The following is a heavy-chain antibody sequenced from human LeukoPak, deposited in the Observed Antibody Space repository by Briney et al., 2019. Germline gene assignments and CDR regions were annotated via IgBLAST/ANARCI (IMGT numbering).Heavy chain of an antibody. D-gene: IGHD6-13*01. V-gene: IGHV3-15*01. CDR1: GFTFSNAW. CDR3: TREVESIAATGTWGLNYYYYYLDV. J-gene: IGHJ6*03. Sequence: PGGSLRLSCAGSGFTFSNAWMTWVRQAPGKGLEWIGRIKNKTHGGATDYAAPVKGRFTISRDDSKDMLYLQLNSLKTEDTAVYYCTREVESIAATGTWGLNYYYYYLDVWGKGTTVTVSS. CDR2: IKNKTHGGAT.